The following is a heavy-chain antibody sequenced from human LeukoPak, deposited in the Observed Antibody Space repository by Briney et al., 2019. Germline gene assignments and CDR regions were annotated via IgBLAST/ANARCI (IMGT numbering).Heavy chain of an antibody. V-gene: IGHV4-39*01. Sequence: SETLSLTCTVSGGSISSSSYYWGWIRQPPGKGLESIGSIYYSGSTYYNPSLKSRVTISVVTFKNQFSLKLSSVTATDTAVYYCARRFMERSGSTHLGKFDYWGQGTLVTVSS. D-gene: IGHD3-10*01. CDR2: IYYSGST. CDR3: ARRFMERSGSTHLGKFDY. CDR1: GGSISSSSYY. J-gene: IGHJ4*02.